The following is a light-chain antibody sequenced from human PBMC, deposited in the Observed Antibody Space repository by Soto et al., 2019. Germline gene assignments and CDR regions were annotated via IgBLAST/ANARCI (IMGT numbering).Light chain of an antibody. J-gene: IGKJ4*01. CDR2: DTS. Sequence: ETVMTQSPATLSVSPGESATLSCRASHSVGSTLAWYQQKPGQAPRLLMYDTSTRATGIPARFSGSGSGTEFTLTISRLEPEDFAVYYCQQRSNFFGGGTKVDIK. CDR1: HSVGST. CDR3: QQRSNF. V-gene: IGKV3-15*01.